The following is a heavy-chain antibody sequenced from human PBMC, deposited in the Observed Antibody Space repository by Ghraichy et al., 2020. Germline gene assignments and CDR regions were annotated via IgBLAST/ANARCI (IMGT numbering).Heavy chain of an antibody. CDR1: GDSVSSNSAA. CDR3: ARVYYHCSGGNCLSCLDY. CDR2: TYYRSKWYD. D-gene: IGHD2-15*01. V-gene: IGHV6-1*01. J-gene: IGHJ4*02. Sequence: SQTLSLTCAISGDSVSSNSAAWGWIRQSPSRGLEWLGRTYYRSKWYDDYAVSVKSRISIKPDTSKNQFSLQLTSVTPEDTAMYYCARVYYHCSGGNCLSCLDYWGQGTLVTVPS.